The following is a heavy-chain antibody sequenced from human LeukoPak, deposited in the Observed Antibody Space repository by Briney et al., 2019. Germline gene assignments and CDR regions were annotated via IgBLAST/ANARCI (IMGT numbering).Heavy chain of an antibody. V-gene: IGHV3-23*01. CDR1: GFTLSSYA. CDR3: AKAPVTTCGGAYCYPFDY. J-gene: IGHJ4*02. Sequence: GGSLRLSCAASGFTLSSYAMSWVRQGPGKGLEWVSAISVSGNTYHADSVKGRFTISRDSYKNTLYLQMNSLRAEDAAVYYCAKAPVTTCGGAYCYPFDYWDQGTLVTVSS. CDR2: ISVSGNT. D-gene: IGHD2-21*01.